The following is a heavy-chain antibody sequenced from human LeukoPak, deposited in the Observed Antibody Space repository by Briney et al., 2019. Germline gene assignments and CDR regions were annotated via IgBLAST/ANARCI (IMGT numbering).Heavy chain of an antibody. V-gene: IGHV4-4*02. J-gene: IGHJ5*02. Sequence: SETLSLTCAVSGGSISNSNWWSWVRQSPGKGLEYIGEIYHSGSTNYNPSLKRRVTMSVDKSKNQFSLNLSSVTAADTAVYYCVRVWGGRSSWHLGWIDPWGQGTLVTVSS. CDR1: GGSISNSNW. CDR2: IYHSGST. D-gene: IGHD6-13*01. CDR3: VRVWGGRSSWHLGWIDP.